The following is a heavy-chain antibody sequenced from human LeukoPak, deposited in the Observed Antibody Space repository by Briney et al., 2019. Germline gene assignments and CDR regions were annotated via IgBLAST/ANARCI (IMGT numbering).Heavy chain of an antibody. CDR1: GFTFSSYA. V-gene: IGHV3-21*01. CDR3: ARRATTERGHSYGLDF. CDR2: IGSSGSYI. J-gene: IGHJ4*02. Sequence: GGSLRLSCAASGFTFSSYAMSWVRQAPGKGLEWVSSIGSSGSYIYYADSLTGRFTISRDNAKNSLYLQMNSLRAEDTAMYYCARRATTERGHSYGLDFWGQGTLVTVSS. D-gene: IGHD5-18*01.